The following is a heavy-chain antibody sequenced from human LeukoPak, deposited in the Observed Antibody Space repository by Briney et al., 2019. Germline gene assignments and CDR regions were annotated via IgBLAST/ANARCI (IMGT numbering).Heavy chain of an antibody. V-gene: IGHV3-21*01. CDR2: ISSSSSHI. CDR3: ARDGGGLWFGELLNYYYYYMDV. Sequence: GGSLRLSCAASGFSFSSYSMNWVRQAPGKGLEWVSSISSSSSHIYYADSVKGRFTISRDNAKNSLYLQMNSLRAEDTAVYYCARDGGGLWFGELLNYYYYYMDVWGKGTTVTISS. J-gene: IGHJ6*03. CDR1: GFSFSSYS. D-gene: IGHD3-10*01.